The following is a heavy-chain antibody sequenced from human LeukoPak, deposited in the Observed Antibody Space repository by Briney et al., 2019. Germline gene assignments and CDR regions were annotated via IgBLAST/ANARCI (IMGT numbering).Heavy chain of an antibody. CDR1: GYTFSANG. J-gene: IGHJ3*02. Sequence: QSGGSLRLSCVASGYTFSANGMHWVRQAPGKGLEWVGMIPYDGSEKYYADSVKGRFTISRDNAKNSLYLQMNSLRAEDTAVYYCARDVSDFWSGLDAFDIWGQGTMVTVSS. CDR2: IPYDGSEK. D-gene: IGHD3-3*01. V-gene: IGHV3-30*02. CDR3: ARDVSDFWSGLDAFDI.